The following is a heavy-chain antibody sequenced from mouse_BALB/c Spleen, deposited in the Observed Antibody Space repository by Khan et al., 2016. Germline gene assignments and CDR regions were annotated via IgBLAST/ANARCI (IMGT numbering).Heavy chain of an antibody. D-gene: IGHD1-2*01. V-gene: IGHV1-69*02. CDR2: IYPSDTHA. Sequence: QVQLQQPGAELVRPGASVKLSCKASGYTFTNYWINWVKQRPGQGLEWIGNIYPSDTHANYNQKFKDKASLTVDRSSSTAYMHLISPTSEDSAVYYGSSVITTIGSYYYAMDYWGQGTSVTVSS. CDR3: SSVITTIGSYYYAMDY. J-gene: IGHJ4*01. CDR1: GYTFTNYW.